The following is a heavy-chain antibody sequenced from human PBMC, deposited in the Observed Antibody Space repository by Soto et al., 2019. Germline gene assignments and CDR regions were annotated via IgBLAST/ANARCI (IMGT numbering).Heavy chain of an antibody. D-gene: IGHD5-12*01. CDR1: GGSISSSSYY. J-gene: IGHJ6*02. V-gene: IGHV4-39*07. CDR3: ARAADIVATTRGAPGGMDV. CDR2: IYYSGST. Sequence: SETLSLTCTVSGGSISSSSYYWGWIRQPPGKGLEWIGSIYYSGSTYYNPSLKSRVTISVDTSKNQFSLKLSSVTAADTAVYYCARAADIVATTRGAPGGMDVWGQGTTVTVSS.